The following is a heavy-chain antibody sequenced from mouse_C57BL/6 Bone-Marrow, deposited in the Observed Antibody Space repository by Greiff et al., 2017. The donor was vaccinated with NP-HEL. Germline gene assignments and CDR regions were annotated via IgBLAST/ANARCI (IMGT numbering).Heavy chain of an antibody. Sequence: EVQLQQSVAELVRPGASVKLSCTASGFNIKNTYMHWVKQRPEQGLEWIGMIDPANGYTKYAPKFQGKATITADTSSNTAYLQLSSLTSEDTAIYYCAGRGLLWYPYYYAMDCWGQVTSVTVSS. CDR3: AGRGLLWYPYYYAMDC. CDR1: GFNIKNTY. V-gene: IGHV14-3*01. J-gene: IGHJ4*01. D-gene: IGHD2-1*01. CDR2: IDPANGYT.